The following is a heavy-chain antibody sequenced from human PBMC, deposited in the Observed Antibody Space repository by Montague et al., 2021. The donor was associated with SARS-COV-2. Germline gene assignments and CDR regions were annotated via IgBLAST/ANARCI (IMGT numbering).Heavy chain of an antibody. J-gene: IGHJ4*02. V-gene: IGHV3-33*06. Sequence: SLRLSCAASGFSFSRYGMNWARQAPGKGLEWVALIWNDGSDKYYADSVKGRFTISRDNSKNMLFLHMNSLRAEDTATYYCAKDGQRQLLSFFDAWGQGALITVSS. CDR3: AKDGQRQLLSFFDA. CDR2: IWNDGSDK. CDR1: GFSFSRYG. D-gene: IGHD3-16*02.